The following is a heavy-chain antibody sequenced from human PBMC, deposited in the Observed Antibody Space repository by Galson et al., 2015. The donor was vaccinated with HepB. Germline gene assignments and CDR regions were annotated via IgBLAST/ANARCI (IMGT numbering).Heavy chain of an antibody. D-gene: IGHD1-26*01. CDR1: GGTFSRYA. J-gene: IGHJ4*02. V-gene: IGHV1-69*13. CDR2: IIPIFGTA. CDR3: ARGKSSGSYYRRWNFDY. Sequence: SVKVSCKASGGTFSRYAISWVRQAPGQGLEWMGGIIPIFGTANYAQKFQGRVTITADESTSTAYMELSSLRSEDTAVYYCARGKSSGSYYRRWNFDYWGQGTLVTVSS.